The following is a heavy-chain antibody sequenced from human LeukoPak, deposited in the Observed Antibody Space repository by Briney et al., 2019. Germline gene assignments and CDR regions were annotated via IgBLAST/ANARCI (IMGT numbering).Heavy chain of an antibody. D-gene: IGHD3-3*01. CDR1: GYTFTGYC. CDR3: ARDGNYDFWSGYPPPPTWFDP. J-gene: IGHJ5*02. CDR2: INPNSGGT. V-gene: IGHV1-2*02. Sequence: ASVKVSCKASGYTFTGYCMHWVRQAPGQGLEWMGWINPNSGGTNYAQKFQGRVTMTRDTSISTAYMELSRLRSDDTAVYYCARDGNYDFWSGYPPPPTWFDPWGQGTLVTVSS.